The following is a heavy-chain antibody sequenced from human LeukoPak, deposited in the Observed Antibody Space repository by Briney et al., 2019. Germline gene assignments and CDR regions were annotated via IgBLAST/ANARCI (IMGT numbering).Heavy chain of an antibody. J-gene: IGHJ4*02. CDR2: LNQDADRE. Sequence: GGSLRLSCAASGFTFSSYWMSWARQAPGKGLEWVVSLNQDADREYYVDSVKGRFTISRDNAKNSLYLQMDSLRVEDTAVYYCARHFGGSVPGPLDYWGQGTLVTVPS. CDR1: GFTFSSYW. V-gene: IGHV3-7*01. CDR3: ARHFGGSVPGPLDY. D-gene: IGHD4-23*01.